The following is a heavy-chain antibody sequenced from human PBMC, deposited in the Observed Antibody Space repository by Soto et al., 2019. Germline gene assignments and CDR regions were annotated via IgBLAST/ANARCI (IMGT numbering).Heavy chain of an antibody. V-gene: IGHV3-23*01. CDR3: AKTAEAVAGAVYGY. Sequence: LRLSCAASGFTFSTYAMGWVRQAPGKGLEWVSAIGGGGGSTFYADSVKGRFTVSRDNSKNTLFLQMNSLTAEDTAVYYCAKTAEAVAGAVYGYWGQGTLVTVSS. CDR2: IGGGGGST. D-gene: IGHD6-19*01. CDR1: GFTFSTYA. J-gene: IGHJ4*02.